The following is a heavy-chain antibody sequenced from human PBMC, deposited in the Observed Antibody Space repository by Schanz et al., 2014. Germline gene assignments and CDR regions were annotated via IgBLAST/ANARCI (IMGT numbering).Heavy chain of an antibody. V-gene: IGHV1-69*02. J-gene: IGHJ4*02. CDR3: ARSGSSNWYFFDY. D-gene: IGHD6-13*01. Sequence: VQLEQSGAEVKKPGSSVKVSCKASGGTFSSFGINWVRQAPGQGLEWMGRIIPILGIANYAQKFQGRVTITADKSTFTAYMDVSSLRSEDTAVYYCARSGSSNWYFFDYWGQGTLVAVSS. CDR1: GGTFSSFG. CDR2: IIPILGIA.